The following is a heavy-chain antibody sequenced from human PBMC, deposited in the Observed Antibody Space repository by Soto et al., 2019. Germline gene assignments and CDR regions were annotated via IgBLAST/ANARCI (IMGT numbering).Heavy chain of an antibody. Sequence: EVQLVESGGMLVQPGGSLRLSGAASGLTLSTSSMNWVRQAPGKVLEWISYIRSHTSVTAYADSVKGRFTLSRDSAKNSMYLQLDSLRVEDTAVYSCGKVADSGYYTVDRWGQGTLVTVSS. CDR3: GKVADSGYYTVDR. CDR2: IRSHTSVT. J-gene: IGHJ5*02. CDR1: GLTLSTSS. D-gene: IGHD3-22*01. V-gene: IGHV3-48*01.